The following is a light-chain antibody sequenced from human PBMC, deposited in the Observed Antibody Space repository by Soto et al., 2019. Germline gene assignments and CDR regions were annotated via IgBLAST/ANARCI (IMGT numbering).Light chain of an antibody. CDR1: SSDIGGYRY. J-gene: IGLJ2*01. CDR2: DVT. V-gene: IGLV2-14*03. CDR3: TSYTSDSAVI. Sequence: QSALTQPASVSGSPGQSVTISCTGTSSDIGGYRYVSWYQQRPGKAPKLMIHDVTNRPSGVSDRFSGSKSGNTASLTISGLQAEDEADYYCTSYTSDSAVIFGGGT.